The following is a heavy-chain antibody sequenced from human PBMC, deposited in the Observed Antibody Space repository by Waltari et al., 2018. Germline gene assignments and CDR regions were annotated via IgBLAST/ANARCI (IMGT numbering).Heavy chain of an antibody. Sequence: LGPGLVEPSGTLSLICAVPGDFMSDPYWWSWVRQAPGKGLEWIGQVRGSGKTNYNPSFASRVTVSVDTSTAQLSLKVTSATAADTAVYYCARDRGRGLYLDSWGQGILVTVSP. CDR1: GDFMSDPYW. J-gene: IGHJ4*02. CDR3: ARDRGRGLYLDS. V-gene: IGHV4-4*02. D-gene: IGHD2-15*01. CDR2: VRGSGKT.